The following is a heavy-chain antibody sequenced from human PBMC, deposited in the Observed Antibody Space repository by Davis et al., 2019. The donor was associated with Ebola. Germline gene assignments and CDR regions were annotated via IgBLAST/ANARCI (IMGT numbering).Heavy chain of an antibody. CDR2: IYYSESS. CDR3: ARDVMFYDSSAYGYFDY. Sequence: GSLRLSCTVSGGSISSSYWSWIRQPPGKGLEWIGYIYYSESSNYNPSLKSRVTISVDTSKNHFSLKLSSVTAADTAVYFCARDVMFYDSSAYGYFDYWGQGALLTVSS. J-gene: IGHJ4*02. V-gene: IGHV4-59*01. D-gene: IGHD3-22*01. CDR1: GGSISSSY.